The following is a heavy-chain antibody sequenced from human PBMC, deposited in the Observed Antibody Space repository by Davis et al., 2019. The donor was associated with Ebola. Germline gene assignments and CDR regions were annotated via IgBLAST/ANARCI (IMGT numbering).Heavy chain of an antibody. Sequence: MPSETLSLTCAVYGGSLSGYYWSWIRQPPGKGLEWIGEINHSGSTNYNPSLKSRVTISVDTSKNQFSLKLSSVTAADTAVYYCARARAYNWFDPWGQGTLVTVSS. CDR2: INHSGST. V-gene: IGHV4-34*01. CDR1: GGSLSGYY. J-gene: IGHJ5*02. CDR3: ARARAYNWFDP.